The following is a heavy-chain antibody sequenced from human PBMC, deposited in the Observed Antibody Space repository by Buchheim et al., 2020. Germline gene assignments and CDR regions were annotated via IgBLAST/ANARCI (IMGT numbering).Heavy chain of an antibody. V-gene: IGHV3-30*18. CDR1: GFTFSSYG. D-gene: IGHD2-2*01. CDR2: ISYDGSNK. CDR3: AKERRLYCISTSCWHYYGMDV. Sequence: QVQLVESGGGVVQPGRSLRLSCAASGFTFSSYGMHWVRQAPGKGLEWVAVISYDGSNKYYADSVKGRFTISRDNSKNTLYLQMKSLRAEDTAVYYCAKERRLYCISTSCWHYYGMDVWGQGTT. J-gene: IGHJ6*02.